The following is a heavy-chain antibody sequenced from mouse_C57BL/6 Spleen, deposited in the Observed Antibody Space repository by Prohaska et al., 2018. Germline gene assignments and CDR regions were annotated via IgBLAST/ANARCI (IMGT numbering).Heavy chain of an antibody. Sequence: IGVINPNYGTTSYNQKFKGKATLTVDQSSSTAYMQLNSLTSEDSAVYYCARENSSGYRDYAMDYWGQGTSVTVSS. CDR2: INPNYGTT. V-gene: IGHV1-39*01. J-gene: IGHJ4*01. D-gene: IGHD3-2*02. CDR3: ARENSSGYRDYAMDY.